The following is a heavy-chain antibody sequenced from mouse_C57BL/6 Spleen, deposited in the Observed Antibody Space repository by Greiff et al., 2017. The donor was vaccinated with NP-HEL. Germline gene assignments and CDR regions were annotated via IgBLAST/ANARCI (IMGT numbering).Heavy chain of an antibody. Sequence: QVQLQQPGAELVRPGTSVKLSCKASGYTFTSFWMHWVKQRPGQGLEWIGVIDPSDSYTNYNQKFKGKATLTVDTSSSTAYMQLSSLTSEDSAVYYCARSDYYGSSYGDYWGQGTTLTVSS. CDR3: ARSDYYGSSYGDY. CDR2: IDPSDSYT. CDR1: GYTFTSFW. V-gene: IGHV1-59*01. J-gene: IGHJ2*01. D-gene: IGHD1-1*01.